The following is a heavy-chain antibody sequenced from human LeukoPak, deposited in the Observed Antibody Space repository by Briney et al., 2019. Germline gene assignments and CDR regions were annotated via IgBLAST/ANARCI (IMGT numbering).Heavy chain of an antibody. J-gene: IGHJ6*03. V-gene: IGHV1-18*01. CDR3: ARVDTVNYYYYMDV. D-gene: IGHD5-18*01. CDR1: GYTFTSYG. CDR2: ISPYNGNT. Sequence: ASVKVSCKASGYTFTSYGITWVRQAPGQGLEWMGWISPYNGNTNYAQKLQGRVTMTTDTSTSTAYMELSSLISDDTAVYYCARVDTVNYYYYMDVWGKGTPVTVSS.